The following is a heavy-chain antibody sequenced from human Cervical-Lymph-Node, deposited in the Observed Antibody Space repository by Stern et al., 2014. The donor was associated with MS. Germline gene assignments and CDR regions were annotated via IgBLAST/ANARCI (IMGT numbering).Heavy chain of an antibody. J-gene: IGHJ4*02. D-gene: IGHD2-15*01. Sequence: EVQLVESGGGLVQPGGSLRLSCAASGFTFSSYDMHWVRQATGKGLEWVSAIGNAGDTYYPGSVKGRFTISRENAKNSLYLQMNSLRAGDTAVYYCARGTHCSGGSCYSSDYFDYWGQGTLVTVSS. CDR3: ARGTHCSGGSCYSSDYFDY. V-gene: IGHV3-13*01. CDR2: IGNAGDT. CDR1: GFTFSSYD.